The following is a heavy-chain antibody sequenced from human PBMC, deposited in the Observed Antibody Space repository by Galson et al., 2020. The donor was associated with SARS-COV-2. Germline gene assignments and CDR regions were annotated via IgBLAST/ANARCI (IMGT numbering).Heavy chain of an antibody. CDR2: IYSGGST. CDR3: AACIVAPGTGDY. J-gene: IGHJ4*02. D-gene: IGHD6-13*01. CDR1: GFTFSYHA. V-gene: IGHV3-23*03. Sequence: GESLKISCAASGFTFSYHAMSWVRQAPGKGLEWVSVIYSGGSTYYAGSVKGRFTISRDNSKNMLYLQMNSLRAEDTAVYYCAACIVAPGTGDYWGQGTLVTVSS.